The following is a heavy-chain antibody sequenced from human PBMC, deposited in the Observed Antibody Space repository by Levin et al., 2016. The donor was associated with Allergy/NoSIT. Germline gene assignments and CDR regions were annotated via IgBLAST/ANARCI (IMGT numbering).Heavy chain of an antibody. CDR2: ISGSGGST. D-gene: IGHD3-3*01. J-gene: IGHJ3*02. CDR3: AKGYDRITIFGVVTIGAFDI. V-gene: IGHV3-23*01. Sequence: WIRQPPGKGLEWVSAISGSGGSTYYADSVKGRFTISRDNSKNTLYLQMNSLRAEDTAVYYCAKGYDRITIFGVVTIGAFDIWGQGTMVTVSS.